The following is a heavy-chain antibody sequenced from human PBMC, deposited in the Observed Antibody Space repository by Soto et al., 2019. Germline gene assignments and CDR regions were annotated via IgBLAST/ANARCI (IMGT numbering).Heavy chain of an antibody. V-gene: IGHV1-69*08. CDR1: GGTFSTYI. Sequence: QVQLVQSGAEVKKPGSSVKVSCKAPGGTFSTYIISWVRQAPGQGLEWMGRIIPIPDITNYAQKFQSRVTLTADKYTSTAYMELSSLRSEDTAVYYCARDRITTRGDAFDLWGQGTMVTVSS. CDR3: ARDRITTRGDAFDL. CDR2: IIPIPDIT. D-gene: IGHD3-3*01. J-gene: IGHJ3*01.